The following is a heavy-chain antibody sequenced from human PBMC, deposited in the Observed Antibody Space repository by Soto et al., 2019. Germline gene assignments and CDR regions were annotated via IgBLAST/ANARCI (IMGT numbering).Heavy chain of an antibody. CDR3: AKLAGDSRGAFDI. J-gene: IGHJ3*02. Sequence: EVQLLESGGGSVQPGGSLRLSCAASGFTFSSYAMSWVRQAPGKGLEWVSAISGSGGSTYYADSVKGRFTISRDNSKNALYLQMNSLRAEDTAVYYCAKLAGDSRGAFDIWGQGTMVTVSS. CDR1: GFTFSSYA. V-gene: IGHV3-23*01. CDR2: ISGSGGST. D-gene: IGHD2-21*02.